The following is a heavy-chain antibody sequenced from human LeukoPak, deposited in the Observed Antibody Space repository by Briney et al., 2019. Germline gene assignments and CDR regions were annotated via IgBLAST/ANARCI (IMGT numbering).Heavy chain of an antibody. V-gene: IGHV3-21*01. CDR3: ARERNFYYFDY. CDR1: GFTFSSYS. CDR2: ITGDCNYI. Sequence: GGSLRLSCAASGFTFSSYSMNWVRQAPGKGLEWVSSITGDCNYIFYADSVKGRFTISRDNAQNSLFLELNSLRGEDTAVYYCARERNFYYFDYWGQGALVTVSS. J-gene: IGHJ4*02. D-gene: IGHD3-3*01.